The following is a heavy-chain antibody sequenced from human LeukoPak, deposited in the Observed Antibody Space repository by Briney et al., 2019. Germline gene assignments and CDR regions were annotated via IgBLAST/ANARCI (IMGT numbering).Heavy chain of an antibody. CDR2: IYHSGST. CDR3: ARSLYGSGSCYVDY. J-gene: IGHJ4*02. D-gene: IGHD3-10*01. Sequence: TSQTLSLTCTVSGGSISSGGYYWSWIRQPPGKGLEWIGYIYHSGSTYYNPSLKSRVTISVDRSKNQFSLKLSSVTAADTAVYYCARSLYGSGSCYVDYWGQGTLVTVSS. CDR1: GGSISSGGYY. V-gene: IGHV4-30-2*01.